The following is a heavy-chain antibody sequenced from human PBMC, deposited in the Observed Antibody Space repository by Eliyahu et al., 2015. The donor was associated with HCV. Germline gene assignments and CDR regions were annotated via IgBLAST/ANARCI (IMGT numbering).Heavy chain of an antibody. Sequence: QLQLQESGPGLVKPSETLSLTCTVSGGSISSSSYYWGWIRQPPGKGLEWIGSIYYSGSTYYNPSLKSRVTISVDTSKNQFSLKLSSVTAADTAVYYCARQSHWVTIFRVPETLEWGQGTLVTVSS. CDR1: GGSISSSSYY. V-gene: IGHV4-39*01. CDR2: IYYSGST. D-gene: IGHD3-3*01. J-gene: IGHJ4*02. CDR3: ARQSHWVTIFRVPETLE.